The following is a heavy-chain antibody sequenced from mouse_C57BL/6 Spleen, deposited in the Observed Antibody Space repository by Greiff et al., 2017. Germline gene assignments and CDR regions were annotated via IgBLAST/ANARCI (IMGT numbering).Heavy chain of an antibody. CDR3: ARDVLLAMDY. D-gene: IGHD2-12*01. CDR2: INPSSGYT. V-gene: IGHV1-4*01. J-gene: IGHJ4*01. CDR1: GYTFTSYT. Sequence: QVQLKQSGAELARPGASVKMSCKASGYTFTSYTMHWVKQRPGQGLEWIGYINPSSGYTKYNQKFKDKATLTADKSSSTAYMQLSSLTSEDSAVYYCARDVLLAMDYWGQGTSVTVSS.